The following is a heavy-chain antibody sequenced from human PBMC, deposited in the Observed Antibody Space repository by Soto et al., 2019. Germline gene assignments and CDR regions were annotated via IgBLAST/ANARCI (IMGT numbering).Heavy chain of an antibody. CDR1: GFTFNTFW. D-gene: IGHD3-16*01. V-gene: IGHV3-7*03. Sequence: HPGGSLRLSCAASGFTFNTFWMSWVRQSPGKGLEWVANIKHDGSETYYADSVKGRFTISRDNAKNSLFLQMNTLRTEDTAVYYCARDFATHCNGSTCYPYAYWGQGALVTVSS. J-gene: IGHJ4*02. CDR3: ARDFATHCNGSTCYPYAY. CDR2: IKHDGSET.